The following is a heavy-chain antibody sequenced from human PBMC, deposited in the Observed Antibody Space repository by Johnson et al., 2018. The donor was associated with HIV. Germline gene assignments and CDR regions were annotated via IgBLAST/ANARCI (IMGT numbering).Heavy chain of an antibody. V-gene: IGHV3-15*01. CDR1: GFTFSNAW. Sequence: EVHLVESGGGLVQPGGSLRLSCAASGFTFSNAWMTWVRQAPGKGLEWVGRIKGKSDGGTRDYAAPVKGRFTISRDDSENTLYLQMNSLKTEDTAVYYCTTLSGSYYDSIGNYDIGAFDFWGQGTMVTVSS. D-gene: IGHD3-22*01. CDR2: IKGKSDGGTR. J-gene: IGHJ3*01. CDR3: TTLSGSYYDSIGNYDIGAFDF.